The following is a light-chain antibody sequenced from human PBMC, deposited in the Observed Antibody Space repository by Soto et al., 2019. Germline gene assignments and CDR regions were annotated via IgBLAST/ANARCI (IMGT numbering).Light chain of an antibody. J-gene: IGKJ1*01. V-gene: IGKV1-5*03. CDR3: QHYNSYSDA. CDR2: KAS. CDR1: QTISSW. Sequence: DIQMTQSPSTLSGSVGDRVTITCRASQTISSWLAWYQQKPGKAPKLLIYKASTLKSGVPSRFRGSGSGTEFTLTISSLQPDDFATYYCQHYNSYSDALAQGTNVDIK.